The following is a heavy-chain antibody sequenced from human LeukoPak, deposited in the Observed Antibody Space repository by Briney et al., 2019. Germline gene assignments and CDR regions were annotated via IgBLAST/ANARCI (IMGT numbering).Heavy chain of an antibody. J-gene: IGHJ4*02. CDR3: ARDRGGSYFDY. CDR2: IYSGGST. V-gene: IGHV3-66*02. D-gene: IGHD1-26*01. CDR1: GFTLRSNY. Sequence: QSGGSLRLSCAASGFTLRSNYMSWDRQAPGKGLEWVSVIYSGGSTYYADSVKGRFTISRDNSKNTLYLQMNSLRAADTAVYYCARDRGGSYFDYWGQGTLVTVSS.